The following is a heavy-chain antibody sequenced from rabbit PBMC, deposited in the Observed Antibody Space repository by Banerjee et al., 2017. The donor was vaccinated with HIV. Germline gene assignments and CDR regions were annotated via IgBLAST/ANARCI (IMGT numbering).Heavy chain of an antibody. CDR3: ARDDADGRGYYFNL. CDR2: IYAGSSGST. Sequence: QSLEESGGDLVKPGASLTLTCTASGFSFSSNYYRCWVRQAPGKGLEWIGCIYAGSSGSTYYASWAKGRFTISKTSSTTVTLQMTSLTAADTATYFCARDDADGRGYYFNLWGQGTLVTVS. D-gene: IGHD4-2*01. V-gene: IGHV1S40*01. CDR1: GFSFSSNYY. J-gene: IGHJ4*01.